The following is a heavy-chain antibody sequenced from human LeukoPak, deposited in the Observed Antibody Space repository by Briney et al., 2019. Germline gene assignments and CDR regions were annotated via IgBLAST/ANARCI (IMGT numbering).Heavy chain of an antibody. CDR2: ISSSSSYI. CDR3: ARVGADYSGSYPYYYYMDV. V-gene: IGHV3-21*01. Sequence: GGSLRLSCAASGFTFSSYSMNWVRQAPGKGLEWVSSISSSSSYIYYADSVKGRFTISRDNAKNSLYLQMNSLRAEDTAVYYCARVGADYSGSYPYYYYMDVWGKGTTVTISS. CDR1: GFTFSSYS. J-gene: IGHJ6*03. D-gene: IGHD1-26*01.